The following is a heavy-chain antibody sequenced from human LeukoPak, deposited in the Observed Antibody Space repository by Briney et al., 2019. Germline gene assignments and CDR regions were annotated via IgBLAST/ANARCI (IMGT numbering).Heavy chain of an antibody. CDR2: IYYSGST. Sequence: SQTLSLTCTVSGGSISSGGYFWSWIRQHPGKGLEWIGYIYYSGSTYYNPSLKSRVTISVDTSKNQFSLNLTSVTAADTAVYYCARDLGGYPFMDVWGKGTTVTVSS. J-gene: IGHJ6*03. V-gene: IGHV4-31*03. D-gene: IGHD2-15*01. CDR3: ARDLGGYPFMDV. CDR1: GGSISSGGYF.